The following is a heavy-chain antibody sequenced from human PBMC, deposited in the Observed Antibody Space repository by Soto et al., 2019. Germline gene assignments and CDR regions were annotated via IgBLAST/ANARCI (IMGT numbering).Heavy chain of an antibody. V-gene: IGHV1-3*01. J-gene: IGHJ4*02. CDR3: ARAGRPGTTPFDY. D-gene: IGHD1-7*01. CDR1: GYTFTSYA. Sequence: QVQLVQSGAEVKKPGASVKVSCKASGYTFTSYAMHWVRQAPGQRLEWMGWINAGNGNTKYSQKFQGRVTITRDTSASTAYMELSSLRSEDTAVYYCARAGRPGTTPFDYWGQGTLVTVSS. CDR2: INAGNGNT.